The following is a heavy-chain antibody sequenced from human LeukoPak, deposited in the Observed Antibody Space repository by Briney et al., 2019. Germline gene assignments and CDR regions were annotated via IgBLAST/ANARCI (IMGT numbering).Heavy chain of an antibody. CDR3: ASGSYYPRYYFDY. CDR2: ISGSGGST. D-gene: IGHD1-26*01. V-gene: IGHV3-23*01. CDR1: GFTFSSYA. J-gene: IGHJ4*02. Sequence: GGSLRLSCAASGFTFSSYAMRWVRQAPGKGLEWVSAISGSGGSTYYADSVKGRFTISRDNSKNTLYLQMNSLRAEDTAVYYCASGSYYPRYYFDYWGQGTLVTVSS.